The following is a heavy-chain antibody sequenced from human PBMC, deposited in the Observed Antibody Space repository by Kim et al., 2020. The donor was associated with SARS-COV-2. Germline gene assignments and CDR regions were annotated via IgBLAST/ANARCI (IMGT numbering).Heavy chain of an antibody. V-gene: IGHV1-3*01. J-gene: IGHJ5*02. CDR1: GYTFDTFS. CDR3: AREGSGSYNWFDP. Sequence: ASVKVSCKASGYTFDTFSLYWVRQAPGQRFDWMGWINGGNGNTRYSQNFQGRVTITRDTSTSTSYMELSSLTSKDTAVYYCAREGSGSYNWFDPWGQGTLVSVSS. CDR2: INGGNGNT. D-gene: IGHD3-10*01.